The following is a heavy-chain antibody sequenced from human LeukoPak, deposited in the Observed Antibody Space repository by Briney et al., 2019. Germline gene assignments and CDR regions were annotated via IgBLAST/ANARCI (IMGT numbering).Heavy chain of an antibody. CDR3: ARARPYYYDSSGFYAFDI. CDR1: GGSISSSSYY. J-gene: IGHJ3*02. V-gene: IGHV4-39*01. Sequence: SETLSLTCSVSGGSISSSSYYWGWLRQPPGKGLEWIGSIYYSGSTYYNPSLKSRVTISVDTSKNQFSLKLSSVTAADTAVYYCARARPYYYDSSGFYAFDIWGQGTMVTVSS. D-gene: IGHD3-22*01. CDR2: IYYSGST.